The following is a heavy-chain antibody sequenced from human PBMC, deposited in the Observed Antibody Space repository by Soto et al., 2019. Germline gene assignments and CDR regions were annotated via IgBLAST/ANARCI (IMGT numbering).Heavy chain of an antibody. CDR3: APQGVGATGDHY. CDR1: GFTLGGFG. CDR2: ISDSGSHM. Sequence: EVQLVESGGGLVQPGGSLRLSCVVSGFTLGGFGMNWVRQAPGKGLEWVSYISDSGSHMYYADSVKGRFTISRDSAKKSVYLQMNSLRVVGTAVYSWAPQGVGATGDHYGGKGNMVTVSA. V-gene: IGHV3-48*01. D-gene: IGHD1-26*01. J-gene: IGHJ4*02.